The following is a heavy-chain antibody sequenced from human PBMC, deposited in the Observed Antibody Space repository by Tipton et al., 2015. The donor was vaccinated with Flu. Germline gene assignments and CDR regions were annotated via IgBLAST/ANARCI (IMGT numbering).Heavy chain of an antibody. CDR3: ARGYDYIGSGYFDY. D-gene: IGHD5-12*01. CDR1: GDSMRSDYF. CDR2: IHYSGSP. J-gene: IGHJ4*02. Sequence: TLSLTCTVSGDSMRSDYFWAWIRQAPGKGLEWIGNIHYSGSPHYNPSLKSRVTITVDTSKNQFSLRLSSMSAADTAVYYCARGYDYIGSGYFDYWGQGTLVTVSS. V-gene: IGHV4-38-2*02.